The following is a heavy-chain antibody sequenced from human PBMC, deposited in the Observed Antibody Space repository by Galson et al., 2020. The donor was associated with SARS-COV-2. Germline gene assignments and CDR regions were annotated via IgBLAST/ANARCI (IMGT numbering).Heavy chain of an antibody. CDR2: IWYDRSEK. D-gene: IGHD3-22*01. CDR3: ARNPYHFDSSAYPDY. V-gene: IGHV3-33*01. CDR1: GFTFSSFG. J-gene: IGHJ4*02. Sequence: GGSLRLSCAASGFTFSSFGMHWVRQTPGKGLEWVAFIWYDRSEKYYADSVKGRFTISRDNSKNTLYLQMNSLRAEDTAMYYCARNPYHFDSSAYPDYWGQGTLVTVSS.